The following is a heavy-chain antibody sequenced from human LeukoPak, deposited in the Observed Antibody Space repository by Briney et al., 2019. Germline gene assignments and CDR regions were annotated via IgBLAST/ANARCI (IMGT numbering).Heavy chain of an antibody. J-gene: IGHJ4*02. CDR2: ISGSGGST. V-gene: IGHV3-23*01. D-gene: IGHD6-19*01. Sequence: RGSLRLSCAASGFTFSSYTMSWVRQAPGKGLEWVSAISGSGGSTYYAGSVKGRFTISRDNSKNTLHLQMNSLRAEDTAVYYSAKRWVSSGWYGNFDYWGQGTLVTVSS. CDR1: GFTFSSYT. CDR3: AKRWVSSGWYGNFDY.